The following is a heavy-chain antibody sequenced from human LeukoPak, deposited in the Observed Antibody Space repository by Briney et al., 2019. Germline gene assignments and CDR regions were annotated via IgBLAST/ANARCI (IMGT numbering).Heavy chain of an antibody. J-gene: IGHJ6*02. Sequence: PGGSLRLSCAASGFTFSSYAMSWVRQAPGKGLEWVSAISGSDGSTHYADSVKGRFTISRDNSKNTLYLQMNSLRAEDTAVYYCAKQLTETARNYYYGMDVWGQGTTVTVSS. CDR1: GFTFSSYA. CDR3: AKQLTETARNYYYGMDV. V-gene: IGHV3-23*01. D-gene: IGHD2-2*01. CDR2: ISGSDGST.